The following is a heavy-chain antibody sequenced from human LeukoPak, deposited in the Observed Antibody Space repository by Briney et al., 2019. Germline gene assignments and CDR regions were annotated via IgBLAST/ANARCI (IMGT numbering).Heavy chain of an antibody. CDR1: GASISSYY. CDR2: IYYSGST. J-gene: IGHJ4*02. V-gene: IGHV4-59*01. Sequence: SETLSLTCTVSGASISSYYWSWIRQPPGKGLEWIGYIYYSGSTNYNPSLKSRVTISVDTSKNQFSLKLSSVTAADTAVYYCARVDTAILPYFDYWGQGTLVTVSS. D-gene: IGHD5-18*01. CDR3: ARVDTAILPYFDY.